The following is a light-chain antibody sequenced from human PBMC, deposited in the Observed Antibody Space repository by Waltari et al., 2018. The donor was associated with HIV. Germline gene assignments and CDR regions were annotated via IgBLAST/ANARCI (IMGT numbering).Light chain of an antibody. Sequence: DIQMTQSPSSLSASVGDRVTITCRASQSIRSYLNWYQQKSGKAPKLLIYAASSLQSGVPSRCGGRGSGAEYTLTSSSLQAEDFAAYYCQQSHSTPWTFGQGTKVEIK. CDR3: QQSHSTPWT. J-gene: IGKJ1*01. V-gene: IGKV1-39*01. CDR1: QSIRSY. CDR2: AAS.